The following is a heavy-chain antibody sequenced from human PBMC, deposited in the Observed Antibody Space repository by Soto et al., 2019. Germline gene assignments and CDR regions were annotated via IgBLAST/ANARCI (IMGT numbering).Heavy chain of an antibody. D-gene: IGHD3-3*01. Sequence: SVKVSCKASGCTFSSYAISWVRQAPGQGLEWMGGIIPIFGTANYAQKFQGRVTITADESTSTAYMELSSLRSEDTAVYYCARVFTIFGVASDAFDIWGQGTMVTVSS. J-gene: IGHJ3*02. CDR1: GCTFSSYA. V-gene: IGHV1-69*13. CDR3: ARVFTIFGVASDAFDI. CDR2: IIPIFGTA.